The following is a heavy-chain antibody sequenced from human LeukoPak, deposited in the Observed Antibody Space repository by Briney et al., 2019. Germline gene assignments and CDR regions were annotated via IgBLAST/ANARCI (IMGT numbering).Heavy chain of an antibody. CDR3: ARDRVGQQLVGRKNNYYYMDV. V-gene: IGHV4-34*01. CDR2: INHSGST. J-gene: IGHJ6*03. CDR1: GGSFSAYY. Sequence: KASETLSLTCAVSGGSFSAYYWSWIRQPPGMGLEWIGEINHSGSTNYNPSLKSRVTIPGDTSKNQFSLKLRSVTAADTAVYYCARDRVGQQLVGRKNNYYYMDVWGKGTTVTISS. D-gene: IGHD6-13*01.